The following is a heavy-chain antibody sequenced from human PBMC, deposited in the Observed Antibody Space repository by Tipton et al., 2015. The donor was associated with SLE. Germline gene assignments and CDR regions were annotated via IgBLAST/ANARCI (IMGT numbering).Heavy chain of an antibody. CDR3: AKDRSGYDLGFDY. J-gene: IGHJ4*02. CDR1: GFTFSSYE. CDR2: INSDGSST. Sequence: SLRLSCAASGFTFSSYEMNWVRQAPGKGLVWVSRINSDGSSTSYADSVKGRFTISRDNSKNTLYLQMNSLRAEDTAVYYCAKDRSGYDLGFDYWGQGTLVTVSS. D-gene: IGHD5-12*01. V-gene: IGHV3-74*01.